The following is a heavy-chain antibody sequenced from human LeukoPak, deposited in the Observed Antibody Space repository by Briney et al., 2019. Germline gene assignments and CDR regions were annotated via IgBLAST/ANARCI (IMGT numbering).Heavy chain of an antibody. V-gene: IGHV1-69*06. J-gene: IGHJ5*02. Sequence: SVKVSCKASGGTFSSYAISWVRQAPGQGLEWMGGIIPIFGTANYAQKFQGRVTITADKSTSTAYMELSSLRSEDTAVYYCARSRDDSSGRTFDPWGQGTLVTVSS. CDR3: ARSRDDSSGRTFDP. D-gene: IGHD3-22*01. CDR2: IIPIFGTA. CDR1: GGTFSSYA.